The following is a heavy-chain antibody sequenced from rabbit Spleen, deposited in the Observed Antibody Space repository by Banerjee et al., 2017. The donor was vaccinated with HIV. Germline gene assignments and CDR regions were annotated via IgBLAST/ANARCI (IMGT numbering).Heavy chain of an antibody. CDR3: ARDTSSSFSSYGMDL. CDR1: GFSFSDRDV. J-gene: IGHJ6*01. CDR2: IDAGSSGFI. D-gene: IGHD1-1*01. V-gene: IGHV1S45*01. Sequence: QEQLEESGGGLVKPEGSLTLTCKASGFSFSDRDVMCWVRQAPGKGLEWIACIDAGSSGFIYFATWAKGRFTISKTSSTTVTLQMTRLTAADTATYFCARDTSSSFSSYGMDLWGPGTLVTVS.